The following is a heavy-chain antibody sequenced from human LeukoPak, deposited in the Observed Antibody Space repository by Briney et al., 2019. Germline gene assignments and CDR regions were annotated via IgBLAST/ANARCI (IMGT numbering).Heavy chain of an antibody. Sequence: GGSLRLSCATSGFTVSTNYMSWVRQAPGKGLEWVSYISSSSSNIFYADSVKGRFTISRDNAKNSLYLQMNSLRDEDTAVYYCARSRNYFDYWGQGTLVTVSS. CDR2: ISSSSSNI. D-gene: IGHD1-1*01. V-gene: IGHV3-48*02. CDR3: ARSRNYFDY. J-gene: IGHJ4*02. CDR1: GFTVSTNY.